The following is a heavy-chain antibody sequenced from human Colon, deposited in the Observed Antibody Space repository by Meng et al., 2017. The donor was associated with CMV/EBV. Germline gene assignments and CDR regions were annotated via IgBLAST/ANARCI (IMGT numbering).Heavy chain of an antibody. Sequence: ASVKVSCKASGYTFTSYHMHWVRQAPGQGLEWVGMINPSDGGPTYAQKFQGRVTMTRDTSTSTVYMDLSSLRSEDTALYFCAREYCTAFTCSYNPHWFDPWGQGTLVTVSS. CDR1: GYTFTSYH. D-gene: IGHD2-8*02. CDR2: INPSDGGP. J-gene: IGHJ5*02. CDR3: AREYCTAFTCSYNPHWFDP. V-gene: IGHV1-46*01.